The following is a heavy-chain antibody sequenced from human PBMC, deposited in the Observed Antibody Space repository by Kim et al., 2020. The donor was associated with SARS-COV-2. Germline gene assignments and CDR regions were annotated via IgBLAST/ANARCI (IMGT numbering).Heavy chain of an antibody. CDR2: INHSGST. CDR3: ARDPRVAAAGGDYYGMDV. Sequence: SETLSLTCAVYGGSFSGYYWSWIRQPPGKGLEWIGEINHSGSTNNNPSLKSRVTISVDTSKNQFSLKLSSVTAADTAVYYCARDPRVAAAGGDYYGMDVWGQGTTVTVSS. CDR1: GGSFSGYY. J-gene: IGHJ6*02. V-gene: IGHV4-34*01. D-gene: IGHD6-13*01.